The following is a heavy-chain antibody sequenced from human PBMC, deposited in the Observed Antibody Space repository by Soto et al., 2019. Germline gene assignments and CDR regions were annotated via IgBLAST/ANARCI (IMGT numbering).Heavy chain of an antibody. CDR2: IYYSGST. V-gene: IGHV4-61*01. Sequence: SETLSLTCTVSGGSVSSGSYYWSWIRQPPGKGLEWIGYIYYSGSTNYNPSLKSRVTISVDTSKNQFSLKLSSVTAADTAVYYCARDLRYNSYHHYRIAVRAKGTTVTVSS. CDR1: GGSVSSGSYY. J-gene: IGHJ6*04. CDR3: ARDLRYNSYHHYRIAV. D-gene: IGHD3-9*01.